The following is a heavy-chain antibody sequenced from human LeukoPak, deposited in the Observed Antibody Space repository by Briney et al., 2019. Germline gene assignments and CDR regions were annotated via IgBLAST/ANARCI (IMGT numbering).Heavy chain of an antibody. Sequence: ASVKVSCKVSGYSLTEVSTHWVRQAPGKGLEWMGGFDPEDGEAIYAQKVQGRLTMTEDTSIDTAFMELRSLKSEDTAIYYRVTDIRSGWRNYWGQGTLITVSS. V-gene: IGHV1-24*01. CDR1: GYSLTEVS. CDR2: FDPEDGEA. D-gene: IGHD6-19*01. J-gene: IGHJ4*02. CDR3: VTDIRSGWRNY.